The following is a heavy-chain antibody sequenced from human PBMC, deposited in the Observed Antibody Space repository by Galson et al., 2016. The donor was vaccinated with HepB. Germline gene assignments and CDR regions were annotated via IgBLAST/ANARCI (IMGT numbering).Heavy chain of an antibody. J-gene: IGHJ3*02. V-gene: IGHV3-15*01. D-gene: IGHD7-27*01. Sequence: SLRLSCAASGFSFENAWMSWVRQPPGKGLEWVGRIKSKAAGGITDYAAPVRGKFTISRDDSKNTLYLQMNSLKTEDTAVYYCTREGTGGGAFDIWGQGTTVTVSS. CDR1: GFSFENAW. CDR3: TREGTGGGAFDI. CDR2: IKSKAAGGIT.